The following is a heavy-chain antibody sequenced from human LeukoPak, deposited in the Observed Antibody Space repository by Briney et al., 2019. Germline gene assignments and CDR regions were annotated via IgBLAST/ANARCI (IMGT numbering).Heavy chain of an antibody. CDR1: GYTFTDYY. V-gene: IGHV1-69-2*01. CDR2: VDPEDGET. J-gene: IGHJ5*02. CDR3: ATGRWLRPFDP. Sequence: ASVKVSCKVSGYTFTDYYMHWVQQGPGKGLEWMGLVDPEDGETIYAEKFQGRVTITADTSTDTAYMELSSLRSEDTAVYYCATGRWLRPFDPWGQGTLVTVSS. D-gene: IGHD5-24*01.